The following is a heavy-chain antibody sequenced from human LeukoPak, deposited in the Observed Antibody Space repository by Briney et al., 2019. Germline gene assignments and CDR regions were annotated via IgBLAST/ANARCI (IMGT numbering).Heavy chain of an antibody. Sequence: SETLSLTCAVYGGSFSGYYWSWIRQPPGKGLEWIGYIYYSGSTNYNPSLKSRVTISVDTSKNQFSLKLSSVTAADTAVYYCAREDAGYSSSWYPSGFDYWGQGTLVTVSS. CDR3: AREDAGYSSSWYPSGFDY. D-gene: IGHD6-13*01. CDR1: GGSFSGYY. CDR2: IYYSGST. V-gene: IGHV4-59*01. J-gene: IGHJ4*02.